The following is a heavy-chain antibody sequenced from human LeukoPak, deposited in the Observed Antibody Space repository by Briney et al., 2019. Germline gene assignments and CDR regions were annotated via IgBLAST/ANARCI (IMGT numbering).Heavy chain of an antibody. D-gene: IGHD3-22*01. J-gene: IGHJ6*02. Sequence: GGSLRLSCAASGFTVSSNYMSWVRQAPGKGLEWVSVIYSGGSTYYADSVKGRFTISRDNSKNTLYLQMNSLRAEDTAVYYCARETPPHNYYDSSGYHIYYYYYGMDVWGQGTTVTVSS. CDR1: GFTVSSNY. CDR3: ARETPPHNYYDSSGYHIYYYYYGMDV. V-gene: IGHV3-66*01. CDR2: IYSGGST.